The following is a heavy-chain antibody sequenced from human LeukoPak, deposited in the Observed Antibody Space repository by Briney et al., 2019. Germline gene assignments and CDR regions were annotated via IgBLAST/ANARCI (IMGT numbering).Heavy chain of an antibody. Sequence: PGGSLRLSCAASGFTFSGYDMHWVRQATGKGLEWVSAIGTAGDTYYPGSVKGRFTISRENAKNSLYLQMNSLRAGDTAVYYCARGNGDYGFDYWGQGTLVTVSS. CDR3: ARGNGDYGFDY. D-gene: IGHD4-17*01. J-gene: IGHJ4*02. V-gene: IGHV3-13*01. CDR1: GFTFSGYD. CDR2: IGTAGDT.